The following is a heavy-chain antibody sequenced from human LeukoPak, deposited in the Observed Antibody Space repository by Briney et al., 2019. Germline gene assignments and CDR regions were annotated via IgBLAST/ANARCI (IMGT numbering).Heavy chain of an antibody. J-gene: IGHJ3*02. CDR1: GFTFSSYA. D-gene: IGHD2/OR15-2a*01. CDR3: AKDRWSSPVSSSDM. V-gene: IGHV3-23*01. CDR2: ISGSGGGT. Sequence: GGFLRLSCAASGFTFSSYAMSWVRQAPGKGLEWVSGISGSGGGTYYADSVKGRFTISRDNSKNTLYLQMNSLRADGTAVYYCAKDRWSSPVSSSDMWGQGTMVTVSS.